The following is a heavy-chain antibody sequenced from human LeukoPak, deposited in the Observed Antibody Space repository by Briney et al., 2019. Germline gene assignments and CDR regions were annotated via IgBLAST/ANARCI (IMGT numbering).Heavy chain of an antibody. CDR2: IYTSGST. D-gene: IGHD1-7*01. J-gene: IGHJ3*02. Sequence: SETLSLTCTVSGGSISRYYWSWIRQPAGKGLEWIGRIYTSGSTNYNPSLKSRVTMSVDTSKNQFSLKLSSVTAADPAVYYCARGNWNYLDDAFDIWGQGTMVTVSS. V-gene: IGHV4-4*07. CDR1: GGSISRYY. CDR3: ARGNWNYLDDAFDI.